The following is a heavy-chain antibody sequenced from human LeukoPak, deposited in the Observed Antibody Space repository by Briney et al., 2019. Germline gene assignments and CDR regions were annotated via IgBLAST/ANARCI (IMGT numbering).Heavy chain of an antibody. CDR2: ISYDGSNK. CDR1: GFTFSSYA. D-gene: IGHD3-22*01. CDR3: AREPRTYYYDSSGYFYAYYFDY. J-gene: IGHJ4*02. V-gene: IGHV3-30-3*01. Sequence: GGSLRLSCAASGFTFSSYAMHWVRQAPDKGLEWVAVISYDGSNKYYADSVKGRFTISRDNSKNTLYLQMNSLRAEDTAVYYCAREPRTYYYDSSGYFYAYYFDYWGQGTLVTVSS.